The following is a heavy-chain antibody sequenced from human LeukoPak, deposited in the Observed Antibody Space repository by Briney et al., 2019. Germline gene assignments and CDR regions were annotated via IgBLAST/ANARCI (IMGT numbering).Heavy chain of an antibody. CDR2: ISTYNGNT. CDR1: GYTFTGYY. CDR3: ARELAGTVRFDY. V-gene: IGHV1-18*04. Sequence: ASVKVSCKASGYTFTGYYMHWVRQAPGQGLEWMGWISTYNGNTNYAQKLQGRVTMTTDTSTSTAYMELRSLRSDDTAVYYCARELAGTVRFDYWGQGTLVTVSS. D-gene: IGHD6-13*01. J-gene: IGHJ4*02.